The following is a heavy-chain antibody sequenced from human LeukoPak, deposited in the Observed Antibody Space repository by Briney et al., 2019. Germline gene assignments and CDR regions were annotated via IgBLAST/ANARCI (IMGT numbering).Heavy chain of an antibody. CDR3: ARRTTGRGGFFDP. CDR2: MSYSGNI. CDR1: GGSISSDY. D-gene: IGHD1-1*01. J-gene: IGHJ5*02. V-gene: IGHV4-59*08. Sequence: SETLSLTCTVSGGSISSDYWSWIRQPPGKGLEWIGYMSYSGNIDYNPSPSLKSRVTISIDTSQPQFSLKLRSVTAADTAVYYCARRTTGRGGFFDPWGQGILVTVSS.